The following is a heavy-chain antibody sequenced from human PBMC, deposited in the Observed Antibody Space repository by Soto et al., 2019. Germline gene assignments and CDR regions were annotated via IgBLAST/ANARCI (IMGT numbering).Heavy chain of an antibody. V-gene: IGHV3-30*18. CDR3: AKDIDTMVRVPLYYGMDV. CDR1: GFTFRSYA. CDR2: ISYDGNNE. D-gene: IGHD3-10*01. J-gene: IGHJ6*02. Sequence: GGSMRVSWSAAGFTFRSYARSCILQNTFKGPEWVAVISYDGNNEYYADSVKGRFTISRDNSKNTLYLQMNSLRAEDTAVYYCAKDIDTMVRVPLYYGMDVWGQGTTVTV.